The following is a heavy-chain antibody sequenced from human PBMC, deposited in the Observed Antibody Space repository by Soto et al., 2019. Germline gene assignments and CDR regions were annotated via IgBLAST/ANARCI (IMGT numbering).Heavy chain of an antibody. CDR1: GYSFATYG. D-gene: IGHD3-22*01. V-gene: IGHV1-18*04. CDR3: ATEPIYYNDGSGYYPLGP. CDR2: ISAHNGDT. J-gene: IGHJ5*02. Sequence: QVQLVQSGAEVKKPGASVKVSCKASGYSFATYGFSWVRQAPGQGLECVGWISAHNGDTHYSQKFQGRVTLTTDTSTNTGYMELRSLTSDDPAVYFCATEPIYYNDGSGYYPLGPWGQGTLVTVSS.